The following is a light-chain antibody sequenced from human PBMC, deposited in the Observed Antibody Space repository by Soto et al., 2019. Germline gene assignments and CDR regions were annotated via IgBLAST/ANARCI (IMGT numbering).Light chain of an antibody. CDR1: QSVSSSY. CDR2: GAS. Sequence: EIGLTQSPTTLSLSPGERAPLCCRASQSVSSSYLAWYQQKPGQAPRLLIYGASTRVTGIPARFSGSGSGTEFTLTISSLQSEDFAVYYCQQYNNWPRTFGQGAKVDI. J-gene: IGKJ1*01. V-gene: IGKV3-15*01. CDR3: QQYNNWPRT.